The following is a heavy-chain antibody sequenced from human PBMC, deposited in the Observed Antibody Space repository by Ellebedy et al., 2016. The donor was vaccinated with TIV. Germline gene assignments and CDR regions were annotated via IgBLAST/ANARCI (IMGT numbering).Heavy chain of an antibody. J-gene: IGHJ6*02. V-gene: IGHV1-69*04. CDR2: IIPILGIA. CDR1: GGTFSSYA. D-gene: IGHD6-6*01. Sequence: AASVKVSCKASGGTFSSYAINWVRQAPGQGLQWMGRIIPILGIANYAQKFQSRVTITADKSTSTAYMELSSLRSEDTAVYYCASPLRGYSSSHTPGYYGMDVWGQGTTVTVSS. CDR3: ASPLRGYSSSHTPGYYGMDV.